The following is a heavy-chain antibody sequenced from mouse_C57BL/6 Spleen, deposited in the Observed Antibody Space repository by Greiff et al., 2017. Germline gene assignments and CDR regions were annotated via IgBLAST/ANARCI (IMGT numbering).Heavy chain of an antibody. CDR2: INYDGSST. Sequence: VQLKESEGGLVQPGSSIKLSCTASGFTFSDYYMAWVRQVPEKGLEWVANINYDGSSTYYLDSLKSRFIISRDNAKNILYLQMSSLKSEDTATYYCARDCYYGSSDWYFDVWGTGTTVTVSS. D-gene: IGHD1-1*01. CDR1: GFTFSDYY. V-gene: IGHV5-16*01. J-gene: IGHJ1*03. CDR3: ARDCYYGSSDWYFDV.